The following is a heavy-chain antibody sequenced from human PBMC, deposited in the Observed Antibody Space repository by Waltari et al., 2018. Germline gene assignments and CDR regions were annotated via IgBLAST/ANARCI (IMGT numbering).Heavy chain of an antibody. J-gene: IGHJ6*02. CDR1: GGTFSSYA. D-gene: IGHD3-3*01. V-gene: IGHV1-69*05. Sequence: QVQLVQSGAEVKKPGSSVKVSCKASGGTFSSYAISWVRQATGQGLEWMGGIIPIFGTANYAQKFQGRVTITTDESTSTAYMELSSLRSEDTAVYYCATAYDFWSGHNYYYYGMDVWGQGTTVTVSS. CDR3: ATAYDFWSGHNYYYYGMDV. CDR2: IIPIFGTA.